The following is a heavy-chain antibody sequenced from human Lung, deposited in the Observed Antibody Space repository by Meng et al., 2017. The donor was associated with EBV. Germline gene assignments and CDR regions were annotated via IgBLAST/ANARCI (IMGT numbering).Heavy chain of an antibody. V-gene: IGHV4-30-4*01. CDR2: IYDTGSA. CDR3: ARVWRGNWFDP. Sequence: QVRLQESGPGLMKPSQTLTLTCAVSGGSISRSGSYWSWIRQPPGKGLEWIGSIYDTGSAYYSPPLKRRALMLVDTSKNQFSLNLNSVTAADSAVYYCARVWRGNWFDPWGQGILVTVSS. D-gene: IGHD2-21*01. CDR1: GGSISRSGSY. J-gene: IGHJ5*02.